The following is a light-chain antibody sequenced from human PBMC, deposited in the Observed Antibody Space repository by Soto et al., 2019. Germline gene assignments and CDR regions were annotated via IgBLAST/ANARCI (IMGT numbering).Light chain of an antibody. V-gene: IGLV2-23*01. CDR1: SSDIGSYHL. J-gene: IGLJ2*01. Sequence: QAVVTQPASVSGSPRQSITISCTGTSSDIGSYHLVSWYQQHPGKAPKLIIYEGSKRPSGVSNRFSGSKSGNAASLTISGLQTEDEADYYCCSYARSNFVVFGGGTKLTVL. CDR2: EGS. CDR3: CSYARSNFVV.